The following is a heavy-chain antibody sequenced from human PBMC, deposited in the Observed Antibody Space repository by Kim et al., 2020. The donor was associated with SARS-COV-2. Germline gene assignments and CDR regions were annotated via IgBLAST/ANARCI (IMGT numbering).Heavy chain of an antibody. CDR3: ARDISNYYDSSGYYSGY. J-gene: IGHJ4*02. V-gene: IGHV1-69*04. CDR2: IIPILGIA. CDR1: GGTFSSYA. D-gene: IGHD3-22*01. Sequence: SVKVSCKASGGTFSSYAISWVRQAPGQGLEWMGRIIPILGIANYAQKFQGRVTITADKSTSTAYMELSSLRSEDTAVYYCARDISNYYDSSGYYSGYWGQGTLVTVSS.